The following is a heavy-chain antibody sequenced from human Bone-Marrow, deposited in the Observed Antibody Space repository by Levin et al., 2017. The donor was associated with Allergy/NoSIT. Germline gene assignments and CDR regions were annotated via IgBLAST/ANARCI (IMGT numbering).Heavy chain of an antibody. D-gene: IGHD2-2*01. CDR2: ITSRVRT. CDR3: ATEMTAVIPVFDF. CDR1: GLTFSNYA. J-gene: IGHJ4*01. V-gene: IGHV3-23*01. Sequence: GGSLRLSCAASGLTFSNYAMSWARQAPGKGLEWVSAITSRVRTYYTDSVKGRFTVSRDNSKNALYLQMNSLRADDTAVYYCATEMTAVIPVFDFWGQGILVTVSS.